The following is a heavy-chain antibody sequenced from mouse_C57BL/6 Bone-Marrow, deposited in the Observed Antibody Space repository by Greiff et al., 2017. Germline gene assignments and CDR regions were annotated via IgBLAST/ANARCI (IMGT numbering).Heavy chain of an antibody. D-gene: IGHD1-1*01. CDR2: INPGSGGT. Sequence: VQLQQSGAELVRPGTSVKVSCKASGYAFTNYLIEWVKQRPGQGLEWIGVINPGSGGTNYNEKFKGKATLTADKSASTAYMQLSSLTSEDSAVYFCARSNYWYSGFAYCGQETLVTVSA. V-gene: IGHV1-54*01. J-gene: IGHJ3*01. CDR3: ARSNYWYSGFAY. CDR1: GYAFTNYL.